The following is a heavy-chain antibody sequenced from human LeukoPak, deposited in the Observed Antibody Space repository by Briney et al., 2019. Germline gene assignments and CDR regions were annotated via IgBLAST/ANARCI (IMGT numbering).Heavy chain of an antibody. J-gene: IGHJ4*02. CDR3: AKVSSYGYYFDY. D-gene: IGHD5-18*01. Sequence: ASVKVSCKASGYTFTGYYMHWVRQAPGQGLEWMGWINPNSGGTKYAQQFQGRVTMTRDTSISTAYMELSRLTSDDTAVYYCAKVSSYGYYFDYWGQGTLVTVSS. V-gene: IGHV1-2*02. CDR1: GYTFTGYY. CDR2: INPNSGGT.